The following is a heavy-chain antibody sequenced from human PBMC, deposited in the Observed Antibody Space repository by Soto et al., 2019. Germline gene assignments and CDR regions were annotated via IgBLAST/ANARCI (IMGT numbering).Heavy chain of an antibody. D-gene: IGHD2-2*01. J-gene: IGHJ6*02. V-gene: IGHV5-10-1*01. CDR1: GCSFTSYW. CDR2: IDPSDSYT. Sequence: GESLKISCKGSGCSFTSYWISWVRQMPGKGLEWMGRIDPSDSYTNYSPSFQGHVTISADKSISTAYLQWSSLKASDTAMYYCASSPRGYCSSTSCRELGNYYGMDVWGQGTTVTVSS. CDR3: ASSPRGYCSSTSCRELGNYYGMDV.